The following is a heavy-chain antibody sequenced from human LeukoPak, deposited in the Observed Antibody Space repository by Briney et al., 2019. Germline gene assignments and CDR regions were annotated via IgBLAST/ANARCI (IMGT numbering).Heavy chain of an antibody. CDR2: IYSGGST. CDR1: GFTVSSNY. D-gene: IGHD6-6*01. J-gene: IGHJ4*02. CDR3: AREDSSSFGPGDY. V-gene: IGHV3-53*01. Sequence: SGGSLRLSCAASGFTVSSNYMSWVRQAPGKGLEWVSVIYSGGSTYYADSVKGRFTISRDNSKNTLYLQMNSLRAEDTAVYYCAREDSSSFGPGDYWGQGTLVTVSS.